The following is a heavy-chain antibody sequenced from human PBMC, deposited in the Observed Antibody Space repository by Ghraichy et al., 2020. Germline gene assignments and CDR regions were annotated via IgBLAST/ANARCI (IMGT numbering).Heavy chain of an antibody. D-gene: IGHD2-21*02. CDR3: ARDGDWSYDY. Sequence: GESLNISCAASGFTFSSYWMTWVRQAPGKGLEWVGNIKQDGSEKYYVDSVKGRFTISRDNAKNSLFLRINSLRAEDTAVYYCARDGDWSYDYWGQGTLVTVSS. J-gene: IGHJ4*02. CDR1: GFTFSSYW. CDR2: IKQDGSEK. V-gene: IGHV3-7*03.